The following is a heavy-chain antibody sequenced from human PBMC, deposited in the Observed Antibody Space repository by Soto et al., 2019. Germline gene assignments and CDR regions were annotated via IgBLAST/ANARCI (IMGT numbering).Heavy chain of an antibody. CDR3: AHRQRTVVVGADFDH. CDR1: GVTLTTSGGG. D-gene: IGHD2-15*01. J-gene: IGHJ4*02. CDR2: VYCDDVK. Sequence: GPTLVNPPQTLTLPSTLSGVTLTTSGGGVGWNRKPPCKALVWLSLVYCDDVKRYSSSLKSRLAITRDTFNNQVVFTISNMAPVVTAISYCAHRQRTVVVGADFDHLGPGSLVKVSS. V-gene: IGHV2-5*02.